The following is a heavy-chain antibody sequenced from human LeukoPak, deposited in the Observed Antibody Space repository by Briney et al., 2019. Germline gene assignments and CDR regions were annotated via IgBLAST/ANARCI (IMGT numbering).Heavy chain of an antibody. CDR2: ISPYNGNT. J-gene: IGHJ3*02. CDR1: GYTFTDYG. Sequence: ASVKVSCKSSGYTFTDYGFSWVRQAPGQGLEWMGWISPYNGNTRYTQKFQDRVTMTTDTSAGKAYMELRSLRSDDTAVYYCARGPRHMVTTKYNAFDIWGQGTMVAVSS. CDR3: ARGPRHMVTTKYNAFDI. V-gene: IGHV1-18*01. D-gene: IGHD4-17*01.